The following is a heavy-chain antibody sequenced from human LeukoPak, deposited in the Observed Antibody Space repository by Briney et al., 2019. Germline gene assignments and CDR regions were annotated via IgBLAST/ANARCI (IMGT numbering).Heavy chain of an antibody. Sequence: TPSETLSLTCAVYGGSFSGYYWSWIRQPPGKGLEWIGEINHSGSTNYNPSLKSRVTISVDTSKNQFSLKLSSVTAADTAVYYCARGRGTIFGVVIIPPYFDYWGQGTLVTVSS. CDR1: GGSFSGYY. D-gene: IGHD3-3*01. J-gene: IGHJ4*02. CDR2: INHSGST. CDR3: ARGRGTIFGVVIIPPYFDY. V-gene: IGHV4-34*01.